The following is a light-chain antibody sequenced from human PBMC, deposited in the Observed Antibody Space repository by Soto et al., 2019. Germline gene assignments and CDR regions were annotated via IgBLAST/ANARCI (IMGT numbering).Light chain of an antibody. V-gene: IGLV1-44*01. J-gene: IGLJ1*01. CDR1: WCNIGRNS. CDR3: AAWDDIVNGYV. CDR2: SNN. Sequence: QSVLTQPPSVSGTPRQRVSISCSGSWCNIGRNSVSWSQHLPGTAPNHLIYSNNQRPSGVTGRFTGSKSGTSASLAISGLPTADGADYNCAAWDDIVNGYVFGTGTKVTVL.